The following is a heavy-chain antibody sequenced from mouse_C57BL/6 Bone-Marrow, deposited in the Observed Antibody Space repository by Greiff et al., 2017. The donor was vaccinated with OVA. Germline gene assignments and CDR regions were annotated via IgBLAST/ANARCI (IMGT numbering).Heavy chain of an antibody. D-gene: IGHD1-1*01. CDR2: IDPENGDT. CDR1: GFNIKDDY. J-gene: IGHJ2*01. V-gene: IGHV14-4*01. CDR3: TTLLRCFDY. Sequence: VQLQQSGAELVRPGASVKLSCTASGFNIKDDYMHWVKQRPEQGLEWIGWIDPENGDTEYASKFQGKATITADTSSNTAYLQLSSLTSDDTAVYYCTTLLRCFDYWGQGTTRTVSS.